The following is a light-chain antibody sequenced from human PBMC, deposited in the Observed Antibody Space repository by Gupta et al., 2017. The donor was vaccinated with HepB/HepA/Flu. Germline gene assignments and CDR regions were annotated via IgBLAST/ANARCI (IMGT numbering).Light chain of an antibody. CDR3: QQYSRSLWA. Sequence: EIVLTQSPGSLSLSPGERATLSCRASQHVSSSYLAWFQQKPSLPPRLLIYGTFTRATGIPDRFSGSGFGTDFTLTISRLEPEDFAVYYCQQYSRSLWAFGQGTKVEVK. V-gene: IGKV3-20*01. J-gene: IGKJ1*01. CDR1: QHVSSSY. CDR2: GTF.